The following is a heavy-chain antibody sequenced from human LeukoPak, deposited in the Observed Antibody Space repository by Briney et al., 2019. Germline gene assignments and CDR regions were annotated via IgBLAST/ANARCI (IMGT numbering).Heavy chain of an antibody. V-gene: IGHV4-59*01. Sequence: PSETLSLTCTVFGGSISSYYWSWIRQPPGKGLEWIGYIYYSGSTNYNPSLKSRVTISVDTSKNQFSLKLSSVTAADKAVYYCSGGPGGSYRQTPYSGQGTLVTVSS. CDR3: SGGPGGSYRQTPY. CDR2: IYYSGST. J-gene: IGHJ4*02. D-gene: IGHD1-26*01. CDR1: GGSISSYY.